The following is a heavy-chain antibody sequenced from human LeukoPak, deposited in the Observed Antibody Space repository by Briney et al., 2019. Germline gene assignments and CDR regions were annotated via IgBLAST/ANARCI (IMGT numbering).Heavy chain of an antibody. CDR3: ARVGGFSSSSRGYYFDY. D-gene: IGHD6-6*01. Sequence: GGSLRLSCAASGFTFSSYSMNWVRQAPGKGLEWVSSISSSSSYIYYADSVKGRFTISRDNAKNSLYLQMNSLRAEDTAVYYCARVGGFSSSSRGYYFDYWGQGTLVTVSS. CDR2: ISSSSSYI. J-gene: IGHJ4*02. V-gene: IGHV3-21*01. CDR1: GFTFSSYS.